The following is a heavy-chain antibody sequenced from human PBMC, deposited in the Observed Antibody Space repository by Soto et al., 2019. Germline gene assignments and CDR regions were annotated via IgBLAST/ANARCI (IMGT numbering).Heavy chain of an antibody. V-gene: IGHV3-23*01. CDR3: ARFMVRGVGFDY. D-gene: IGHD3-10*01. Sequence: GGSLRLSCAASGFTFSSYAMSWVRQAPGKGLEWVSAISGSGGSTYYADSVKGRFTISRDNSKNTLYLQMNSLRAEDTAVYYCARFMVRGVGFDYWGQGTLVTVSS. J-gene: IGHJ4*02. CDR1: GFTFSSYA. CDR2: ISGSGGST.